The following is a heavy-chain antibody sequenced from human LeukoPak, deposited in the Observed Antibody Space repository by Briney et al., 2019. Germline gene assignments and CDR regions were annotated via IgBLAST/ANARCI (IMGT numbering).Heavy chain of an antibody. CDR2: IYYSGST. CDR3: ARGDARGYSYGHFHFDH. V-gene: IGHV4-39*07. CDR1: GGSFSSSDDY. Sequence: SETLSLTCTVSGGSFSSSDDYWGWIRQPPGKGLEWIGSIYYSGSTYYNPSLKSRVTVSVDTSKNQFSLKLSSVTAADTAVYYCARGDARGYSYGHFHFDHWGHGTLVTVSS. D-gene: IGHD5-18*01. J-gene: IGHJ4*01.